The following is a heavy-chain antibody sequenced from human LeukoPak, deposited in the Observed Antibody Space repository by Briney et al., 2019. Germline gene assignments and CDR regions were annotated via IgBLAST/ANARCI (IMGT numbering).Heavy chain of an antibody. J-gene: IGHJ2*01. CDR1: GFTFSSYA. CDR3: ARDRRTMMRGPSLAARPWYFDL. Sequence: GGSLRLSCAASGFTFSSYAMHWVRQAPGKGLEWVAVISYDGSNKYYADSVKGRFTISRDNSKNTLYLQMNSLRAEDTAVYYCARDRRTMMRGPSLAARPWYFDLWGRGTLVTVSS. D-gene: IGHD6-6*01. CDR2: ISYDGSNK. V-gene: IGHV3-30-3*01.